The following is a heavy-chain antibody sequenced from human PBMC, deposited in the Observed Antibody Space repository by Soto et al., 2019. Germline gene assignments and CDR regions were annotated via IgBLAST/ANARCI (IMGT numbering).Heavy chain of an antibody. Sequence: EVQLVDSGRGLVQPGGSLRLSCAASGFTFSTYWMHWVRQVPGKGLVWVSRIKSGESTTSDADSVKGRFTISRDNAKDTLSLQMHGLRAEGTAVCYCARGMWELQSDRWGQGTLVTVSS. J-gene: IGHJ5*02. CDR1: GFTFSTYW. V-gene: IGHV3-74*01. CDR3: ARGMWELQSDR. D-gene: IGHD1-26*01. CDR2: IKSGESTT.